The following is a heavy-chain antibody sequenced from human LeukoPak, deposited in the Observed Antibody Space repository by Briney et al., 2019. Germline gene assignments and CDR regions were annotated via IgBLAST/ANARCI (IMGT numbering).Heavy chain of an antibody. CDR3: ARDTYYYDSSGYWLIDY. Sequence: GGSLRLSCAASGFTFSSYWMSWVRQAPGKGLEWVANIKQDGSEKYYVDSVKGRFTISRDNAKNSLYLQMNSLRAEDTAVYYCARDTYYYDSSGYWLIDYWGRGTLVTVSS. D-gene: IGHD3-22*01. CDR2: IKQDGSEK. V-gene: IGHV3-7*01. CDR1: GFTFSSYW. J-gene: IGHJ4*02.